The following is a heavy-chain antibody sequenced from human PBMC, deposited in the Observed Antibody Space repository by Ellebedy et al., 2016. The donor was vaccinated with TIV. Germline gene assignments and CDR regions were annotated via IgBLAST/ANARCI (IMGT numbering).Heavy chain of an antibody. V-gene: IGHV4-59*01. CDR3: ARHSSGYYSAFDI. D-gene: IGHD3-22*01. CDR2: IYYSGST. J-gene: IGHJ3*02. Sequence: GSLRLXXAVYGGSFSGYYWSWIRQPPGKGLEWIGYIYYSGSTNYNPSLKSRVTISVDTSKNQFSLKLSSVTAADTAVYYCARHSSGYYSAFDIWGQGTMVTVSS. CDR1: GGSFSGYY.